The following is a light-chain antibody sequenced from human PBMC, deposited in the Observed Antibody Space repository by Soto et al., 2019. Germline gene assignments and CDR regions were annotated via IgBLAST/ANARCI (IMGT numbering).Light chain of an antibody. CDR3: TSYTSRSTVI. CDR2: EGS. V-gene: IGLV2-14*01. Sequence: QAALTQPASVSGSPGQSITISCTGTSSDVGGYTYVSWYQHHPGKAPKLMIYEGSNRPSGVSDRFSGSKSGNTASLTISGLQAEDEGDYYCTSYTSRSTVIFGGGTKVTVL. CDR1: SSDVGGYTY. J-gene: IGLJ2*01.